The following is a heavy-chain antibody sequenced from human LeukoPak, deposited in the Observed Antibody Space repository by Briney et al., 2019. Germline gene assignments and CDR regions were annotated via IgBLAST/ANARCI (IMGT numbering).Heavy chain of an antibody. Sequence: GGSLRLSCAASGFTFSSYSMNWVRQAPGKGLEWVSSISSSSSYIYYADSVKGRFTISRDNAKNSLYLQMNSLRAEDTAVYYCAREMQLVQGGGVYWGQGTLVTVSS. J-gene: IGHJ4*02. CDR3: AREMQLVQGGGVY. V-gene: IGHV3-21*01. D-gene: IGHD6-6*01. CDR2: ISSSSSYI. CDR1: GFTFSSYS.